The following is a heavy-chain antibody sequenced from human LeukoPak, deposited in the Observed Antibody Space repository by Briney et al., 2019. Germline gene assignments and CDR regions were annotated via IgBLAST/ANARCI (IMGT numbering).Heavy chain of an antibody. Sequence: GGSLRLSCAASGFTFSSYKMNWVRQAPGKGLEWVSYISSGGSAIYYADSVKGRFTISRDNARNSLYLQMNSLRAEDTAVYYCARGDSSSDAFDIWGQGTMVTVSS. D-gene: IGHD6-6*01. V-gene: IGHV3-48*03. J-gene: IGHJ3*02. CDR1: GFTFSSYK. CDR3: ARGDSSSDAFDI. CDR2: ISSGGSAI.